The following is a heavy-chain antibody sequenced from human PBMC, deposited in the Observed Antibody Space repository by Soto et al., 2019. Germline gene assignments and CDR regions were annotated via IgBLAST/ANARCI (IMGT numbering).Heavy chain of an antibody. CDR1: GFSFSTYG. CDR3: ARDGTHHCFDY. J-gene: IGHJ4*02. CDR2: IWYDGSNK. Sequence: QVQLVESGGGVVQPGRSLRLSCAASGFSFSTYGMHWVRQAPGKGLEWVAAIWYDGSNKYYTDSVKGRFTISRDNSKNALYLQMNSLRAEDTAVYDCARDGTHHCFDYWGQGTLVTVSS. V-gene: IGHV3-33*01.